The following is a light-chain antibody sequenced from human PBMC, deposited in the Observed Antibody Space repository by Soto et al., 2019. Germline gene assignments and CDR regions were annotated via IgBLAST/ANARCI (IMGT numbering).Light chain of an antibody. Sequence: EIVMTQSPATLSVSPGERVILSCRASQSVSVNLAWYQQKPGQAPRLLIYGASTRATTIPARFSGSGSGTEFTLTISSLQSEDFAVYYCQQSNNWPYTFGQGTRLDIK. J-gene: IGKJ2*01. CDR1: QSVSVN. CDR3: QQSNNWPYT. V-gene: IGKV3-15*01. CDR2: GAS.